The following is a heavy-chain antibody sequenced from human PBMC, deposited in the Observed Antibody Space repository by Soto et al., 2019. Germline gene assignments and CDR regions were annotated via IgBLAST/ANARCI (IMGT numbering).Heavy chain of an antibody. CDR2: IIPIFGTA. V-gene: IGHV1-69*06. D-gene: IGHD3-22*01. Sequence: ASVEVSCKASGGTFSSYAISWVRQARGQGLEWMGGIIPIFGTANYAQKFQGRVTITADKSTSTAYMELSSLRSEDTAVYYCARGLSYYDSSGYPFDYWGQGTLVTVSS. CDR1: GGTFSSYA. J-gene: IGHJ4*02. CDR3: ARGLSYYDSSGYPFDY.